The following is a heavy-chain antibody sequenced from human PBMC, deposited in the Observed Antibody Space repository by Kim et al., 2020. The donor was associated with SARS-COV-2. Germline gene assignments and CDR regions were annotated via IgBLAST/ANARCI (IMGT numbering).Heavy chain of an antibody. D-gene: IGHD3-10*01. V-gene: IGHV1-18*01. Sequence: AQKLQGRVTLTIDTSTSTAYMELRSLRSDDTAVYFCARVAFGEIWAFFDYWGQGTLVTVSS. CDR3: ARVAFGEIWAFFDY. J-gene: IGHJ4*02.